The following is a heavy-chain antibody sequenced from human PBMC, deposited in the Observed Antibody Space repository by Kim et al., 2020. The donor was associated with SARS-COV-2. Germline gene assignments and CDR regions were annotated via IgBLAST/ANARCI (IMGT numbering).Heavy chain of an antibody. CDR3: ARDRVTTWTIPYYYYGMEV. V-gene: IGHV3-21*01. Sequence: GGSLRLSCAASGFTFSSYSMNWVRQAPGKGLEWVSSISSSSSDIYYADSVKGRFTISRDNAKNSLYLQMNSLRAEDTAVYYCARDRVTTWTIPYYYYGMEVWGPRATVTVSS. J-gene: IGHJ6*02. CDR1: GFTFSSYS. CDR2: ISSSSSDI. D-gene: IGHD4-17*01.